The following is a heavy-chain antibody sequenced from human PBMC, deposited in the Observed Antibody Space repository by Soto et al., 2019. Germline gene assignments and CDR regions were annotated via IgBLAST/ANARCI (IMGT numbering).Heavy chain of an antibody. D-gene: IGHD6-19*01. CDR2: ITPGTGAT. CDR3: ARDMAGAYKGLDY. V-gene: IGHV1-3*01. J-gene: IGHJ4*02. Sequence: QVQLVQSGAEVKMPGASVKVSCKGLGYTFNTYTLHWVRQAPGQGLEWMGWITPGTGATKYSRKFQGRVSFTRDTSASTANMELSSLGSDDTAVYYCARDMAGAYKGLDYWGQGTLVTVSS. CDR1: GYTFNTYT.